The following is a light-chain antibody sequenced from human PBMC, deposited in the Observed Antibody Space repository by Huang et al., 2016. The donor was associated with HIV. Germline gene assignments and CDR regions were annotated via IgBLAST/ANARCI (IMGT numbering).Light chain of an antibody. Sequence: DIQMTQSPSTLSASVGDRVTIACRASQSINNWLAWYQQKPGKAPKLLIYKACSLESGVPSRFSGSGSGTEFTLTISSLQPDDFATYYCQQYDSAWTFGQGTKVEIK. J-gene: IGKJ1*01. V-gene: IGKV1-5*03. CDR1: QSINNW. CDR3: QQYDSAWT. CDR2: KAC.